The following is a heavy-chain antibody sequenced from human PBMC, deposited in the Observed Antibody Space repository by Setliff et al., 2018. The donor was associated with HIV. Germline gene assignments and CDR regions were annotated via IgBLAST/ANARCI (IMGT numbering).Heavy chain of an antibody. V-gene: IGHV4-38-2*01. D-gene: IGHD4-17*01. Sequence: SETLSLTCGVSGYSISSDYCWGWIRQPPGKGLEWIGNMCHGGNNNYYNPSLKSRVTISVDTSKNQFFLKVTSVTAADTAVYYCASSPAWRSDYGLHTFDYWGQGTLVTVS. CDR3: ASSPAWRSDYGLHTFDY. J-gene: IGHJ4*02. CDR1: GYSISSDYC. CDR2: MCHGGNNN.